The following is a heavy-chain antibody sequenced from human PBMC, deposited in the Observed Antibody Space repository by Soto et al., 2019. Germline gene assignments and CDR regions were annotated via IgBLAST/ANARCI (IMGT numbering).Heavy chain of an antibody. J-gene: IGHJ6*03. CDR3: ARERSGYDRFYYYYYMDV. CDR1: GGSFSGYY. Sequence: QVQLQQWGAGLLKPSETLSLTCAVYGGSFSGYYWSWIRQPPGKGLEWIGEINHSGSTNYNPSLKSRVTISVDTSKNQFSLKLSSVTAADTAVYYCARERSGYDRFYYYYYMDVWGKGTTVTVCS. D-gene: IGHD5-12*01. V-gene: IGHV4-34*01. CDR2: INHSGST.